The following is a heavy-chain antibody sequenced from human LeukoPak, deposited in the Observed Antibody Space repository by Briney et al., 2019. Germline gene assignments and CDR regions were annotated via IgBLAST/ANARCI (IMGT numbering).Heavy chain of an antibody. V-gene: IGHV3-23*01. CDR3: AKVPCSSTSCYMYYFDY. CDR1: GFTFSSYA. Sequence: QPGGFLRLSCAASGFTFSSYAMSWVRQAPGKGLEWVSAISGSGGSTYYADSVKGRFTISRDNSKNTLYLQMNSLRAEDTAVYYCAKVPCSSTSCYMYYFDYWGQGTLVTVSS. CDR2: ISGSGGST. D-gene: IGHD2-2*01. J-gene: IGHJ4*02.